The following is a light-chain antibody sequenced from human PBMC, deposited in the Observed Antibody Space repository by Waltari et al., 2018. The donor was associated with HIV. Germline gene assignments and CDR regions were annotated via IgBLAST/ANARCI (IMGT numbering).Light chain of an antibody. CDR1: QSVSSRY. CDR2: GAS. V-gene: IGKV3-20*01. Sequence: EFVLPPPPGTLSLSPCQRATLSSRASQSVSSRYLAWYQQKPGKAPRLLIYGASSRATGIPDRFSGSGSGTDFTLTISRLEPEDFAVYYCQQYGSSPTWTFGQGTKVEIK. J-gene: IGKJ1*01. CDR3: QQYGSSPTWT.